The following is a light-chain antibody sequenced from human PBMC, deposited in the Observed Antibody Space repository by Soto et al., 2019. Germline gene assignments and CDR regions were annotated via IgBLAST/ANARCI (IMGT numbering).Light chain of an antibody. CDR3: TSFTSSSPADV. Sequence: QSALTQPASVSGSPGQSITISCTGTSSDVGSSNYVSWYQQHPGKAPKLMIYEVSNRPSGVSNRFSGSKSGNTASLTISGLQAEDEADYYCTSFTSSSPADVFGTGTKLTVL. J-gene: IGLJ1*01. CDR2: EVS. V-gene: IGLV2-14*01. CDR1: SSDVGSSNY.